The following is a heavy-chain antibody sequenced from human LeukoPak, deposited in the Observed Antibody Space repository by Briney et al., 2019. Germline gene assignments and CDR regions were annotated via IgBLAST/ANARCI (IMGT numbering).Heavy chain of an antibody. V-gene: IGHV3-33*01. D-gene: IGHD6-13*01. CDR2: IWYDGSNK. CDR1: GFTFSSYG. Sequence: GSLRLSCAASGFTFSSYGMHWVRQAPGKGLEWVAVIWYDGSNKYYADSVKGRFTISRDNSKNTLYLQMNSLRAEDTAVYYCARDPSIAAAAYYFDYWGQGTLVTVSS. CDR3: ARDPSIAAAAYYFDY. J-gene: IGHJ4*02.